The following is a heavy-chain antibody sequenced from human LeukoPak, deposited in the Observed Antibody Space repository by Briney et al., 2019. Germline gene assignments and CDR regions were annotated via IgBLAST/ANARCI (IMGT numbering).Heavy chain of an antibody. Sequence: SVKVSCKASGGTFSSYAISWVRQAPGQGLEWMGGIIPIFGTANYAQKFQGRVTITADESTSTAYMELSSLRSEDTAVYYCARVPRNLAVAATDDYWGQGTLVTVSS. CDR2: IIPIFGTA. J-gene: IGHJ4*02. D-gene: IGHD6-19*01. CDR1: GGTFSSYA. CDR3: ARVPRNLAVAATDDY. V-gene: IGHV1-69*01.